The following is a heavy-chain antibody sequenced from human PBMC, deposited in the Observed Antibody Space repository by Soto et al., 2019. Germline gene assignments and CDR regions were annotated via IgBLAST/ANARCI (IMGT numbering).Heavy chain of an antibody. CDR2: ISSSSSYI. CDR1: GFTFSSHS. J-gene: IGHJ6*02. CDR3: ARAKPGYCSGGSCYHWTGYYYGMDV. V-gene: IGHV3-21*01. Sequence: GGSLRLSCAASGFTFSSHSMNWFRQAPGKGLEWVSSISSSSSYIYYADSVKGRFTISRDNAKNSLYLQMNSLRAEDTAVYYCARAKPGYCSGGSCYHWTGYYYGMDVWGQGTTVTVSS. D-gene: IGHD2-15*01.